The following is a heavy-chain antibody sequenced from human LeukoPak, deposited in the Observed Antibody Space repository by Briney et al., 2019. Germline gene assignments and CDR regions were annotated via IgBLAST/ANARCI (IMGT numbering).Heavy chain of an antibody. J-gene: IGHJ4*02. CDR2: LSGSGGST. D-gene: IGHD3-22*01. Sequence: GGSLRLSCAASGFTFNSYAMSWVRQAPGKGLEWVSVLSGSGGSTYYADSVKGRFTISRDNSKNTLYLQMNSLRAEDTAVYYCAKAPVDSSGYYYTFYFDYWGQGTLVTVSS. CDR3: AKAPVDSSGYYYTFYFDY. CDR1: GFTFNSYA. V-gene: IGHV3-23*01.